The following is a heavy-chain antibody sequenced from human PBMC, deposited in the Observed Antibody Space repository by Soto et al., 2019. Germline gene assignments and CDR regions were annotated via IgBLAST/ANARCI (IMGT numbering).Heavy chain of an antibody. V-gene: IGHV3-30*18. CDR2: ISYDGSNK. CDR3: ANILVGQWLVPGGY. Sequence: PGGSLRHSCAASGVTFSSYGMHWVRQAPGKGLEWVAVISYDGSNKYYADSVKGRFTIFRDTSVNTLFLQMNSLRTEDTAVYYCANILVGQWLVPGGYWGPRTLVTVSS. J-gene: IGHJ1*01. CDR1: GVTFSSYG. D-gene: IGHD6-19*01.